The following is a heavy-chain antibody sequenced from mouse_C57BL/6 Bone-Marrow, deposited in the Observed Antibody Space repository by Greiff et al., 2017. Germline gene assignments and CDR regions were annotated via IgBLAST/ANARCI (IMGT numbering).Heavy chain of an antibody. CDR3: ARYINYFDY. Sequence: EVQLVESGGDLVKPGGSLKLSCAASGFTFSSYCMSWVRQTPDKRLEWVATISSGGSYTYYPDSVKGQFTISSNNAKNTLYLQMSSLKSEDTAMYYYARYINYFDYWGQGTTLTVSS. CDR2: ISSGGSYT. V-gene: IGHV5-6*01. J-gene: IGHJ2*01. D-gene: IGHD1-1*01. CDR1: GFTFSSYC.